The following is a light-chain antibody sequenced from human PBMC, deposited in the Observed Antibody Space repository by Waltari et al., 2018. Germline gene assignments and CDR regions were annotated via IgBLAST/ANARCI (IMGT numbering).Light chain of an antibody. CDR1: SSNIGGGYD. CDR2: DNN. CDR3: QSYDISLSGSL. V-gene: IGLV1-40*01. Sequence: QSVLTQPPSVSGAPGQRVTISCTGSSSNIGGGYDVQWYQQLPGTAPKLLIYDNNHRPSGFPDRFSGSKSGTSASLAITGLQAEDEADYYCQSYDISLSGSLFGGGTKLTVL. J-gene: IGLJ2*01.